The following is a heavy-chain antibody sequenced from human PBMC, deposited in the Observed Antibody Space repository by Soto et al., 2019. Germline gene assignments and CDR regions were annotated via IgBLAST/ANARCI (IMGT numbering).Heavy chain of an antibody. Sequence: QVQLVQSGAEVKEPGDSVRVSCEASGYTFTAYHIHWVRQAPGQVLEWMGWIKPKFGDTTYAQDFQGRVSMTRDMSISTVYMELSRLTSDDTAIYYCARNMDYYYGRGSGNGHGVWGQGTTVTVSS. J-gene: IGHJ6*02. CDR2: IKPKFGDT. V-gene: IGHV1-2*02. CDR3: ARNMDYYYGRGSGNGHGV. CDR1: GYTFTAYH. D-gene: IGHD3-10*02.